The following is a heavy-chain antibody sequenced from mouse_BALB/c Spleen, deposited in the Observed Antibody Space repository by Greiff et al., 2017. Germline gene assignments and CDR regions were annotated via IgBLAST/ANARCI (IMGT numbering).Heavy chain of an antibody. CDR3: TRDGNYYDMDY. Sequence: QVQLQQSGAELVRPGASVTLSCKASGYTLTDYEMHWVKQTPVHGLEWIGAIDPETGGTAYNQKFKGKATLTADKSSSTAYMELRSLTSEDSAVYDYTRDGNYYDMDYWGQGTSVTVSS. J-gene: IGHJ4*01. CDR2: IDPETGGT. D-gene: IGHD2-1*01. CDR1: GYTLTDYE. V-gene: IGHV1-15*01.